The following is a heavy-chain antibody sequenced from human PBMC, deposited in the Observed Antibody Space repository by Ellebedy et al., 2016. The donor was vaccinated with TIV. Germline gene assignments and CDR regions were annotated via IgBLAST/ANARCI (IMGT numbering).Heavy chain of an antibody. CDR2: ITGSGDGGRT. V-gene: IGHV3-23*01. D-gene: IGHD1-26*01. J-gene: IGHJ3*02. CDR1: GFTFSRYA. CDR3: AGRSGTYSDAFDI. Sequence: GESLKISCAASGFTFSRYAMSWVRQAPGKGLEWLSAITGSGDGGRTYSADSVKGRFTISRDNSKNTLYLQMNSLRAEDTAVYYCAGRSGTYSDAFDIWGQGTMVTVSS.